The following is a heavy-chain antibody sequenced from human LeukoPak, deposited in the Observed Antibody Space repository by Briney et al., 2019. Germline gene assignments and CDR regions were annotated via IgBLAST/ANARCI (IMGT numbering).Heavy chain of an antibody. J-gene: IGHJ4*02. Sequence: SETLSLTCTVSGGSIGSGGYYWSWIRQHPGKGLEWIGEIYHSGSTNYNPSLKSRVTISVDKSKNQFSLKLSSVTAADTAVYYCARGAIAVAGFDYWGQGTLVTVSS. CDR3: ARGAIAVAGFDY. V-gene: IGHV4-39*07. CDR2: IYHSGST. CDR1: GGSIGSGGYY. D-gene: IGHD6-19*01.